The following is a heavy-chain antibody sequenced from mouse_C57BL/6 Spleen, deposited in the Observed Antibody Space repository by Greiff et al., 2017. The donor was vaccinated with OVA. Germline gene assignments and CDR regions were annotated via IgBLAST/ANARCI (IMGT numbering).Heavy chain of an antibody. J-gene: IGHJ2*01. D-gene: IGHD2-4*01. V-gene: IGHV2-5*01. CDR3: AKNVLGYDYDGGYCDY. CDR1: GFSLTSYG. Sequence: QVQLQQSGPGLVQPSQSLSITCTVSGFSLTSYGVHWVRQSPGKGLEWLGVIWRGGSTDYNAAFMSRLSITKDNSKSQVFFKMNSLQADDTAIYYCAKNVLGYDYDGGYCDYWGQGTTLTVSS. CDR2: IWRGGST.